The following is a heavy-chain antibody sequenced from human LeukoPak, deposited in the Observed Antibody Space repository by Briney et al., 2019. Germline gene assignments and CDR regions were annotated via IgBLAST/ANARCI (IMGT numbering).Heavy chain of an antibody. CDR1: GDSFNEYY. D-gene: IGHD5-24*01. CDR3: ARDGGLQSHFDY. J-gene: IGHJ4*02. CDR2: IYHNGNS. Sequence: SETLSLTCSVFGDSFNEYYWNWVRQPPGKGLQWIGYIYHNGNSNYNSSLKGRLTISVDTAKNQFSLKLTSVTAADTAVYYCARDGGLQSHFDYWGQGALVTVSS. V-gene: IGHV4-59*01.